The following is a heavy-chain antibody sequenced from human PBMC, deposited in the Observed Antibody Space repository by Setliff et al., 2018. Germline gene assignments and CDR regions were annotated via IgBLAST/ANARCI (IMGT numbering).Heavy chain of an antibody. CDR3: ARSRSNFWSGYFNWFDP. J-gene: IGHJ5*02. D-gene: IGHD3-3*01. Sequence: PGESLKISSKGSGYSFTSYWIGWVRQMPGKGLEWMGIIYPGDSDTRYSPSFQGQVTISADKSISTAYLQWSSLKASDTAMYYCARSRSNFWSGYFNWFDPWGQGTLVTVSS. CDR1: GYSFTSYW. V-gene: IGHV5-51*01. CDR2: IYPGDSDT.